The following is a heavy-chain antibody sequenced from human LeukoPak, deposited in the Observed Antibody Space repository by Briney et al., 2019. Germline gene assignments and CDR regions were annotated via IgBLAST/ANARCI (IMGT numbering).Heavy chain of an antibody. CDR2: ISAYNGNT. J-gene: IGHJ4*02. D-gene: IGHD6-13*01. V-gene: IGHV1-18*01. CDR3: ARDREMEQQLVRIDY. Sequence: ASVKVSCKASGYTFTSYGISWVRQAPGQGLEWMGWISAYNGNTNYAQKLQGRVTTTTDTSTSTAYMELRSLRSDDTAVYYCARDREMEQQLVRIDYWGQGTLVTVSS. CDR1: GYTFTSYG.